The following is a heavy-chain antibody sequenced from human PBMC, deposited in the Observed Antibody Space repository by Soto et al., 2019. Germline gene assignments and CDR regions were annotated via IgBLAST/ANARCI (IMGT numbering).Heavy chain of an antibody. CDR1: GNTFTYRY. V-gene: IGHV1-45*02. CDR2: ITPFSGDV. J-gene: IGHJ4*02. CDR3: AGGGAGSGPFTWELPDH. D-gene: IGHD1-26*01. Sequence: QMQLVQSGAEVKKTGSSVTVSCKALGNTFTYRYLHWVRQAPGHALEWMRWITPFSGDVHYAQKFQERVTSTRDRSINTAYMQTSSLRSEDTAMYFCAGGGAGSGPFTWELPDHWRQGTLVSVSS.